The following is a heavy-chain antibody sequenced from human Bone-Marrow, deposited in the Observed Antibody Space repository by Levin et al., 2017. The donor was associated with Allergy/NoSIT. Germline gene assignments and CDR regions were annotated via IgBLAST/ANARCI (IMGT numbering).Heavy chain of an antibody. V-gene: IGHV3-20*04. CDR3: ARGVVVSATQYYFDY. CDR1: GFTFDDYG. CDR2: INWNGRST. D-gene: IGHD2-15*01. J-gene: IGHJ4*02. Sequence: SGGSLRLSCAASGFTFDDYGMSWVRQAPGKGLEWVSGINWNGRSTGYVDSVKGRFTISRDNAENSLYLQLNSLQVEDTALYYCARGVVVSATQYYFDYWGQGTLVTVSS.